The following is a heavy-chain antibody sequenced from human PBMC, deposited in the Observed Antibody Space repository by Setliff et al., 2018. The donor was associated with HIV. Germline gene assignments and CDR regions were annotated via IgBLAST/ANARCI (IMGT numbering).Heavy chain of an antibody. CDR1: GGSISSHY. CDR3: ATRKETSAYQNHYYFDN. V-gene: IGHV4-59*08. CDR2: VYSTRSS. Sequence: PSETLSLTCTVSGGSISSHYWTWIRQSPTRGLEWLGYVYSTRSSDYNPSLKGRVAMSLDTSKNQVSLTLRSVTAADTALYYCATRKETSAYQNHYYFDNWGRGTRVTVSS. J-gene: IGHJ4*02. D-gene: IGHD3-22*01.